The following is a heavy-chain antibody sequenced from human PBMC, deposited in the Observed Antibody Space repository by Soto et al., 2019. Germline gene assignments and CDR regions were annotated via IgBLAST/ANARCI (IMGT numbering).Heavy chain of an antibody. V-gene: IGHV3-30*18. D-gene: IGHD1-26*01. CDR1: GFTFSSYG. CDR3: AKGSIVGATKDWFDP. Sequence: GSLRLSCAASGFTFSSYGMYWVRQAPGKGLEWVAVISYDGSSKYYADSVKGRLTISRDNSENTLYLQMNSLRAEDTAVYYCAKGSIVGATKDWFDPWGQGTLVTVSS. J-gene: IGHJ5*02. CDR2: ISYDGSSK.